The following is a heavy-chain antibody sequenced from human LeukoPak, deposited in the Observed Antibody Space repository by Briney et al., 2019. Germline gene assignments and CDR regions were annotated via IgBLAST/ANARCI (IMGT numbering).Heavy chain of an antibody. J-gene: IGHJ4*02. D-gene: IGHD3-10*01. V-gene: IGHV3-23*01. CDR2: ISYSGGST. CDR1: GFTFSSYA. Sequence: PGGSLRLSCAASGFTFSSYAVSWVRQTPGKGLEWVSSISYSGGSTHYADSVKGRFTISRDNSKNTLYLQMNSLRAEDTAVYYCVKSGSGSYYNPDFDYWGQGTLVTVSS. CDR3: VKSGSGSYYNPDFDY.